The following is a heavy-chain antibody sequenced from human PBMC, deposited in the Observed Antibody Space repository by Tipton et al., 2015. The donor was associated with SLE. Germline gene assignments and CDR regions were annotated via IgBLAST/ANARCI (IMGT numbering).Heavy chain of an antibody. J-gene: IGHJ4*02. Sequence: SLRLSCAASGFTFSNYEMNWVRQAPGKGLEWVSYITSSGSTIYYADSVKGRFTISRDNAKDSLYLQMNSLRAEDTAVYYCARGKAGAVDYWGQGTLVTVSS. CDR1: GFTFSNYE. CDR2: ITSSGSTI. D-gene: IGHD1-26*01. CDR3: ARGKAGAVDY. V-gene: IGHV3-48*03.